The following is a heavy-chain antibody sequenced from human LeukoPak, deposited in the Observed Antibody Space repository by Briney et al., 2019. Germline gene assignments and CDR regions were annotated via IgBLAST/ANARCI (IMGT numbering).Heavy chain of an antibody. J-gene: IGHJ4*02. Sequence: PSETLSLTCTVSGGSISSYYWSWIRQPPGKGPEWIGYIYYSGSTNYNPSLKSRVTISVDTSKNQFSLKLSSVTAADTAVYYCARPQPRYSSGWYPYYFDYWGQGTLVTVPS. V-gene: IGHV4-59*12. D-gene: IGHD6-19*01. CDR1: GGSISSYY. CDR2: IYYSGST. CDR3: ARPQPRYSSGWYPYYFDY.